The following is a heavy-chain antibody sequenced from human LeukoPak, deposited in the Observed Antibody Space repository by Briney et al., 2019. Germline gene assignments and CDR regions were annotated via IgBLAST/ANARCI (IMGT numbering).Heavy chain of an antibody. Sequence: SETLSLICIVSGASISVDGHYWAWIRRPPGKGLEWVASVHHTGTTYCNPSLKSRVTISVDRSKNQYSLQFTSVIAADTAVYYGARHASGEPPRYWGQGTLVTVSS. CDR1: GASISVDGHY. V-gene: IGHV4-39*01. J-gene: IGHJ4*02. CDR3: ARHASGEPPRY. CDR2: VHHTGTT. D-gene: IGHD7-27*01.